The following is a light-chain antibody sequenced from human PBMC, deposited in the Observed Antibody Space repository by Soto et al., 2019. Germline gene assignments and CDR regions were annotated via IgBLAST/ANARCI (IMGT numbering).Light chain of an antibody. CDR2: GAS. CDR1: QSLSSD. CDR3: QQHNSWL. Sequence: EKVMTQSPATLSLSPGERATLSCRASQSLSSDLAWYQQEPGQAPRLLIYGASTRATGISARFSGSGSGTEFTLTISSLQSEDFAVYYCQQHNSWLFGGGTKVEIK. J-gene: IGKJ4*01. V-gene: IGKV3-15*01.